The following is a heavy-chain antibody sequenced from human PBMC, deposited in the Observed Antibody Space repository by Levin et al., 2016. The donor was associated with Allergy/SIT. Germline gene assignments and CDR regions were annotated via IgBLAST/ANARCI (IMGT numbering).Heavy chain of an antibody. J-gene: IGHJ4*02. CDR2: IKQDGSEK. D-gene: IGHD5-12*01. CDR3: ARVSGYSGYDMGDY. Sequence: VRQMPGKGLEWVANIKQDGSEKYYVDSVKGRFTISRDNAKNSLYLQMNSLRAEDTAVYYCARVSGYSGYDMGDYWGQGTLVTVSS. V-gene: IGHV3-7*05.